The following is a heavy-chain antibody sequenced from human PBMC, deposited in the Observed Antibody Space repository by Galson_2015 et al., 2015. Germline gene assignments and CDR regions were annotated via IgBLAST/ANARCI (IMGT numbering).Heavy chain of an antibody. CDR3: ARVDTMKNWFDP. CDR2: IIPILGIA. J-gene: IGHJ5*02. Sequence: SVKVSCKASGGTFSSYTISWVRQAPGQELEWMGRIIPILGIANYAQKFQGRVTITADKSTSTAYMELSSLRSEDTAVYYCARVDTMKNWFDPWGQGTLVTVSS. CDR1: GGTFSSYT. V-gene: IGHV1-69*02.